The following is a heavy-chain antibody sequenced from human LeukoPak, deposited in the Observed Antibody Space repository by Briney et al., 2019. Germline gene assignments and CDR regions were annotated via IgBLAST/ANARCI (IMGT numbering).Heavy chain of an antibody. D-gene: IGHD3-10*01. V-gene: IGHV4-39*07. CDR3: ARLYGSGSYYNY. Sequence: SETLSLTCTVSGGSISSSSYYWGWIRQPPGKGLEWIGSIYYSGSTYYNPSLKSRVTISVDTSTNQFSLKLSSVTAADTAVYYCARLYGSGSYYNYWGQGTLVTVSS. CDR2: IYYSGST. CDR1: GGSISSSSYY. J-gene: IGHJ4*02.